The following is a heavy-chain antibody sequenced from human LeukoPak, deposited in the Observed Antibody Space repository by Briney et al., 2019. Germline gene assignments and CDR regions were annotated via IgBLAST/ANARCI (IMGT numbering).Heavy chain of an antibody. Sequence: PGRSLRLSCAASGFTFDDYAMHWVRQAPGKGPEWVSGISWNSGSIGYADSVKGRFTISRDNAKNSLYLQMNSLRAEDTALYYCAKGPKTTSEYFQHWGQGTLVTVSS. J-gene: IGHJ1*01. CDR2: ISWNSGSI. V-gene: IGHV3-9*01. CDR1: GFTFDDYA. CDR3: AKGPKTTSEYFQH. D-gene: IGHD4-17*01.